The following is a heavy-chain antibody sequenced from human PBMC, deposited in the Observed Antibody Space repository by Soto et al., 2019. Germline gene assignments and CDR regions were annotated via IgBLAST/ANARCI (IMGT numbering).Heavy chain of an antibody. CDR2: INHSGST. CDR1: GGSFSGYY. CDR3: ASRYSSSWYEWNWFDP. J-gene: IGHJ5*02. D-gene: IGHD6-13*01. V-gene: IGHV4-34*01. Sequence: QVQLQQWGAGLLKPSETLSLTCAVYGGSFSGYYWSWIRQPPGKGLEWIGEINHSGSTNYNPSLKSRVTISVDTSKNQFSLKLSSVTAADTAVYYCASRYSSSWYEWNWFDPWGQGTLVTVS.